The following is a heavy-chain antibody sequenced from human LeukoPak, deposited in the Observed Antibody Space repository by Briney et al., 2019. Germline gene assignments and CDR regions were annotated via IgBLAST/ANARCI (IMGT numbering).Heavy chain of an antibody. V-gene: IGHV3-7*01. Sequence: GGSLRLSCAASGFTLTAYLMNWVRQAPGKGLEWVANIKQDGSERYYVDSVKGRFTISRDNAKKSLYLQMNSLRAEDTAVYYCAREHYFYHMDAWGEGTTVTVSS. J-gene: IGHJ6*03. CDR3: AREHYFYHMDA. CDR2: IKQDGSER. CDR1: GFTLTAYL.